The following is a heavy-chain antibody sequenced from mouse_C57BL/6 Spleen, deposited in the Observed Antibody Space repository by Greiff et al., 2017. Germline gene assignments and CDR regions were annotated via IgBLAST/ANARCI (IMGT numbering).Heavy chain of an antibody. Sequence: EVQLQQSGPELVKPGASVKISCKASGYTFTDYYMNWVKQSHGKSLEWIGDINPNNGGTSYNQKFKGKATLTVDKSSSTAYMELRSLTSEDSAVYYCARGGYGSRAPFAYWGQGTLVTVSA. CDR3: ARGGYGSRAPFAY. CDR2: INPNNGGT. CDR1: GYTFTDYY. V-gene: IGHV1-26*01. J-gene: IGHJ3*01. D-gene: IGHD1-1*01.